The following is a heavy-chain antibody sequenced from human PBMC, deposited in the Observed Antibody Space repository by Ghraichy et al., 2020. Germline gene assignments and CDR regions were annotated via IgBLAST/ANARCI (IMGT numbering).Heavy chain of an antibody. CDR1: GFTFSDYY. CDR2: ISSSGSTI. V-gene: IGHV3-11*01. D-gene: IGHD3-9*01. Sequence: GGSLRLSCAASGFTFSDYYMSWIRQAPGKGLEWVSYISSSGSTIYYADSVKGRFTISRDNAKNSLYLQMNSLRAEDTAVYYCARDLRYYYDILTGSNWFDPWGQGTLVTVSS. J-gene: IGHJ5*02. CDR3: ARDLRYYYDILTGSNWFDP.